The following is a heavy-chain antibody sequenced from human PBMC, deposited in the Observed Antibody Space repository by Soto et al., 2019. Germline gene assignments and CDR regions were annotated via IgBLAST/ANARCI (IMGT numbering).Heavy chain of an antibody. CDR3: ARAAGCSSTSCSNWLDP. J-gene: IGHJ5*02. Sequence: SVKVSCKASGGTFSSYAISWVRQAPGQGLEWMGGIIPIFGTANYAQKFQGRVTITADESTSTAYMELSSRRSEDTAVYYCARAAGCSSTSCSNWLDPWGQGTLVTVSS. V-gene: IGHV1-69*13. D-gene: IGHD2-2*01. CDR1: GGTFSSYA. CDR2: IIPIFGTA.